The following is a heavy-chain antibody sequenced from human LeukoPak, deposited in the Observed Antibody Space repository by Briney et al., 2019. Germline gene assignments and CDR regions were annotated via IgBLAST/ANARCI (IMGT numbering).Heavy chain of an antibody. CDR2: INQDGSEK. J-gene: IGHJ4*02. V-gene: IGHV3-7*05. Sequence: PGRSLRLSCAAFGFTFSSYWMSWVRQAPGKGLEWVANINQDGSEKYYVDSVKGRFTISRDNAKNSLYLQMNSLRAEDTAVYYCARWRYYDSSGHYYYFDYWGQGTLVTVSS. D-gene: IGHD3-22*01. CDR3: ARWRYYDSSGHYYYFDY. CDR1: GFTFSSYW.